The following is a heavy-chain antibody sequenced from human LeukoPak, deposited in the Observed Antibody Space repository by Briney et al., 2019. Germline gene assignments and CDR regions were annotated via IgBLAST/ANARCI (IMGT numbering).Heavy chain of an antibody. Sequence: SETLSLTCTVSGDSTSSSTYYWDWIRQAPGKGLEWIGNIYDSGTTHYNPSLKSRVTISVDTSKNQFSLKLSSVTAADTAVYYCARHRYYDSSGFYYFDYWGQGTLVTVSS. V-gene: IGHV4-39*01. J-gene: IGHJ4*02. CDR2: IYDSGTT. CDR1: GDSTSSSTYY. CDR3: ARHRYYDSSGFYYFDY. D-gene: IGHD3-22*01.